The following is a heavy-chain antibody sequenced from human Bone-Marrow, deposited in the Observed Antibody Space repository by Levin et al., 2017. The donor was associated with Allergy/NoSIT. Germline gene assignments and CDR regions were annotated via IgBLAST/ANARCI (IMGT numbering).Heavy chain of an antibody. CDR2: INPQTGDT. D-gene: IGHD4-11*01. CDR3: AIDYNTGLVYY. CDR1: GYTFTGYY. V-gene: IGHV1-2*02. Sequence: ASVKVSCKTSGYTFTGYYIHWVRQAPGQGLEWMGWINPQTGDTKYSQDFQGRLTMTRDTSIRTAYVELSGLKSDDKAGHYCAIDYNTGLVYYWGRGSLVTVSS. J-gene: IGHJ4*02.